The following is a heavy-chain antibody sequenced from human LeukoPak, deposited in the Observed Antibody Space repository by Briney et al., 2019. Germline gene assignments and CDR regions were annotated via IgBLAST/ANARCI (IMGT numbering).Heavy chain of an antibody. V-gene: IGHV3-23*01. CDR3: AKCTNYCFDY. CDR2: ISGSGAGT. Sequence: PGGSLRLSCAASGFTFSSYGMSGVRQAPGKGLEWVSAISGSGAGTYYADSVKGRFTISRDNSKNTLYLQMNSLRAEDTAVYYCAKCTNYCFDYWGQGTLVTVSS. D-gene: IGHD1-7*01. J-gene: IGHJ4*02. CDR1: GFTFSSYG.